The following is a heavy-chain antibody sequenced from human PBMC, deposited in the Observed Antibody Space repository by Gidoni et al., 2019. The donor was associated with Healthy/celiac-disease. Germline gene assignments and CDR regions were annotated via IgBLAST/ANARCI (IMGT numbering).Heavy chain of an antibody. CDR2: IYWDDDK. Sequence: QITLKESGPTLVKPTQTLTLTCTFSGFSLSTSGVGVGWIRQPPGKALEWLALIYWDDDKRYSPSLKSRLTITKDTSKNQVVLTMTNMDPVDTATYYCAHSPVLRYFDTRGGFDYWGQGTLVTVSS. V-gene: IGHV2-5*02. CDR1: GFSLSTSGVG. J-gene: IGHJ4*02. CDR3: AHSPVLRYFDTRGGFDY. D-gene: IGHD3-9*01.